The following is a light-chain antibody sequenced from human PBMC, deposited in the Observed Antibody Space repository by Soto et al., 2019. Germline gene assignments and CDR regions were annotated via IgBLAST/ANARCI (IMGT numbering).Light chain of an antibody. J-gene: IGKJ4*01. CDR1: QYIGGY. V-gene: IGKV3-11*01. CDR3: QQRASWPLT. CDR2: DAA. Sequence: EIVLTQSPATLSLSPGERATLSCRASQYIGGYLAWYQLRPGQGPRLLIFDAASRATGIPDRVSGSGSGTDFTLTISRLEPEVFAVYYWQQRASWPLTFGGGTKVEIK.